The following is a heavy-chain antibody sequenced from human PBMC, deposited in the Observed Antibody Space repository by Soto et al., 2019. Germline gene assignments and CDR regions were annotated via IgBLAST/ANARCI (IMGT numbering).Heavy chain of an antibody. D-gene: IGHD1-26*01. V-gene: IGHV4-39*01. J-gene: IGHJ4*02. Sequence: QLQLQESGPGLVKPSETLSLTCTVSGGSISSSSYYWGWIRQPPGKGLEWIGSIYYSGSTYYNPSLKSRVTISVDTSKNQFSLKLSSVTAADTAVYYCARHKWELGGAFDYWGQGTLVTVSS. CDR1: GGSISSSSYY. CDR3: ARHKWELGGAFDY. CDR2: IYYSGST.